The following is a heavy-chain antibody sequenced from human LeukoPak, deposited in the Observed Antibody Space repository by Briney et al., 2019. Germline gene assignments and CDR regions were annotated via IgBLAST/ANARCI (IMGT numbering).Heavy chain of an antibody. J-gene: IGHJ3*02. CDR3: ARVIRAGSYAFDI. CDR2: IYYSGST. Sequence: SETLSLTCTVSGGSISSYYWSWIRQPPGKGPEWIGYIYYSGSTNYNPSLKSRVTISVDTSKNQFSLKLSSVTAADTAVYYCARVIRAGSYAFDIWGQGTMVTVSS. V-gene: IGHV4-59*01. CDR1: GGSISSYY. D-gene: IGHD3-16*02.